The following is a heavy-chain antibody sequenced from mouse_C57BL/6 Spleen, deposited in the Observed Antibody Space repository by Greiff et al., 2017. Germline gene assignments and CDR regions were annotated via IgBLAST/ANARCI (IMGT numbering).Heavy chain of an antibody. CDR2: IYPGDGDT. Sequence: VQLQQSGPELVKPGASVKISCKASGYAFTSSWMNWVKQRPGKGLEWIGRIYPGDGDTNYNGKFKGKATLTADKSSSTAYMQLSSLTSEDSAVCFCARSGDGYYWGQGTTLTVSS. CDR1: GYAFTSSW. V-gene: IGHV1-82*01. J-gene: IGHJ2*01. D-gene: IGHD2-3*01. CDR3: ARSGDGYY.